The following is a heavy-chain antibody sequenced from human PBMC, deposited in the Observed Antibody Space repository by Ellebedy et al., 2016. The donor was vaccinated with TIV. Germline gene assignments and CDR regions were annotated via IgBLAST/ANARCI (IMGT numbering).Heavy chain of an antibody. J-gene: IGHJ5*02. CDR2: INPNSGGT. CDR3: ATAKFYGDYYT. D-gene: IGHD4-17*01. V-gene: IGHV1-2*02. CDR1: GYTFTSYY. Sequence: ASVKVSXXASGYTFTSYYMHWVRQAPGQGLEWMGWINPNSGGTNYAQKFQGRVTMTRDTSISTAYMELSRLRSDDTAVYYCATAKFYGDYYTWGQGTLVTVSS.